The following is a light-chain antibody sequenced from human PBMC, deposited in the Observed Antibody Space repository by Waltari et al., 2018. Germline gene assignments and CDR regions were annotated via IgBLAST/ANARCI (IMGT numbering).Light chain of an antibody. CDR3: ALYMDSGIWV. CDR1: FGPLPTTSY. J-gene: IGLJ3*02. V-gene: IGLV8-61*01. CDR2: KAS. Sequence: QTVVTQDPSLSVSPGGPVTLTCALSFGPLPTTSYATWYQQTPGPAPRPLVSKASARSSGVPDRFSGSMLGNTAALTITGAQADDESDYYCALYMDSGIWVFGGGTRLTVL.